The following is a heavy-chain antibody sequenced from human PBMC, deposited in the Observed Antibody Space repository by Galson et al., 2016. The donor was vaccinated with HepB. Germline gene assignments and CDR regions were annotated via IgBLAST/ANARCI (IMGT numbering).Heavy chain of an antibody. CDR2: MTYDGSVR. V-gene: IGHV3-30*18. CDR3: ANLRSGSYAFDI. J-gene: IGHJ3*02. D-gene: IGHD3-22*01. CDR1: GFTFSEYW. Sequence: SLRLSCAASGFTFSEYWMSWICQAPGKGLEWVALMTYDGSVRKYADSVKGRFTISRDNSKNTLYLQMNSLRPEDTALYYCANLRSGSYAFDIWGQGTMVTVSS.